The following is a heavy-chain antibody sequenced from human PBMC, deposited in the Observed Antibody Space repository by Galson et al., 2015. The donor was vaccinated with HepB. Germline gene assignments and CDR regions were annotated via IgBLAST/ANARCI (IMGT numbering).Heavy chain of an antibody. CDR1: GGTFSSYT. CDR2: IIPILGIA. CDR3: ARDPGAAAGTDGSELDY. J-gene: IGHJ4*02. V-gene: IGHV1-69*04. Sequence: SVKVSCKASGGTFSSYTISWVRQAPGQGLEWMGRIIPILGIANYAQKFQGRVTITADKSTSTAYMELSSLRSEDTAVYYCARDPGAAAGTDGSELDYWGQGTLVTVSS. D-gene: IGHD6-13*01.